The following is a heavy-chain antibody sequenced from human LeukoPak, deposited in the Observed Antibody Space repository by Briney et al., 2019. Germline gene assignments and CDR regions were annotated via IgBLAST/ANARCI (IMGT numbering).Heavy chain of an antibody. CDR1: GGSISDGDYY. Sequence: PSQTLSLTCTVSGGSISDGDYYWSRPRPRPGQGLDGFGYIYYSGSTDYNPSLKSRVSTSADTSKNQLSLRLNYVTAADTAIYYCARHQSSANHYWFDPWGQGTTVTVSS. V-gene: IGHV4-30-4*01. D-gene: IGHD3-22*01. CDR2: IYYSGST. CDR3: ARHQSSANHYWFDP. J-gene: IGHJ5*02.